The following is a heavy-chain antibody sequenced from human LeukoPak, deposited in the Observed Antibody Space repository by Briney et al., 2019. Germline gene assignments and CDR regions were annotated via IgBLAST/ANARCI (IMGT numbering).Heavy chain of an antibody. J-gene: IGHJ3*02. D-gene: IGHD3-10*01. CDR3: TKVKGAMVRAIIDVFDI. CDR1: GFTFSNAW. Sequence: GGSLRLSCAASGFTFSNAWMSWVRQAPGKGLERVGRIKSKTDGGTTDYAAPVKGRFTISRDDSKNTLYLQMNSLKTEDTAVYYCTKVKGAMVRAIIDVFDIWGKGTMVTVSA. V-gene: IGHV3-15*01. CDR2: IKSKTDGGTT.